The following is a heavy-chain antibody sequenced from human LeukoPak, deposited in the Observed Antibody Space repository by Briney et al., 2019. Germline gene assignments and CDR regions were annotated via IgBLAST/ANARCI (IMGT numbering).Heavy chain of an antibody. Sequence: PSETLSLTCTVAGGSISSYYWSWIRHPPGKGLGWIGNIYYSGSTNNNPSLKSRVTISVDTSKNQFSLKLSSVTAADTAVYYCARHGYSSGSLAWFDPWGQGTQVTVSS. J-gene: IGHJ5*02. CDR3: ARHGYSSGSLAWFDP. D-gene: IGHD6-19*01. CDR2: IYYSGST. V-gene: IGHV4-59*01. CDR1: GGSISSYY.